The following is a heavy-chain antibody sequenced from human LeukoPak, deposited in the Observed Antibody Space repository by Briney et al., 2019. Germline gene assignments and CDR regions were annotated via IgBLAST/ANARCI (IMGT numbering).Heavy chain of an antibody. J-gene: IGHJ5*02. V-gene: IGHV4-4*07. CDR3: VRDELRTTYRFSWDP. CDR1: GGSIGFYF. Sequence: PSETLSLACTVSGGSIGFYFWSWIRQSAGRGLEWIGRINGNGVTNNNPSLKSRLSMSVDTSKNQFSLNLRSVTAADTSVYYCVRDELRTTYRFSWDPWGQGILVTV. CDR2: INGNGVT. D-gene: IGHD3-16*02.